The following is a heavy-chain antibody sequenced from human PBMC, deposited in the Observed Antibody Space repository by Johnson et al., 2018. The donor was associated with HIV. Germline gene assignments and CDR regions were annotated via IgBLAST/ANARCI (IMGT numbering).Heavy chain of an antibody. CDR2: IWYDGSNK. Sequence: QVQLVESGGGVVQPGGSLRLSCAASGFTFSSYGMHWIRQAPGKGLAWVAVIWYDGSNKYYTDSVKGRFTISRDNSKNTLFLQMNSLRDEDTAVYYCARAPHDAFDVWGQGTMVTVSS. CDR1: GFTFSSYG. CDR3: ARAPHDAFDV. V-gene: IGHV3-33*01. J-gene: IGHJ3*01.